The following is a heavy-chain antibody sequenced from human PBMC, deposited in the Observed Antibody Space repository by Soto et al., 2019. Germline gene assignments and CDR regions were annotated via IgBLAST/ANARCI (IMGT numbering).Heavy chain of an antibody. D-gene: IGHD1-26*01. CDR1: GLTFSASA. V-gene: IGHV3-73*01. Sequence: GGSLRLSCVASGLTFSASAMHWVRQASGKGLEWVGRIRNKADKYATVYAAPVQGRFTISRDDSKSMAYLQMNSYGLQAYSGSYHLFDYWGQGTLVTVSS. CDR2: IRNKADKYAT. J-gene: IGHJ4*02. CDR3: LFDY.